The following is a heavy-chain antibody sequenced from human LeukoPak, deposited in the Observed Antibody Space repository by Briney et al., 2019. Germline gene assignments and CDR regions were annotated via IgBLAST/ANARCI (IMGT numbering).Heavy chain of an antibody. V-gene: IGHV3-73*01. CDR1: GFTFSGSA. Sequence: GGSLRLSXAASGFTFSGSAMHWVRQASGKGLEWVGRIRSKANSYATAYAASVKGRFTISRDDSKNTAYLQMNSLKTEDTAVYYCTRHRYSGSYNWFDPWGQGTLVTVSS. CDR2: IRSKANSYAT. CDR3: TRHRYSGSYNWFDP. D-gene: IGHD1-26*01. J-gene: IGHJ5*02.